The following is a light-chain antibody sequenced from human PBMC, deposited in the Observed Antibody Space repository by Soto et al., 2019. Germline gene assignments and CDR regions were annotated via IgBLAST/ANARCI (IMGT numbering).Light chain of an antibody. Sequence: QSALTQPTSVSGSPGQPITISCTGNHNDIGTYDYVSWYQQHPGRAPRLLIHGVTTRPSGISGRFSASKSGLTASLTISGLQLEDEADYYCSSFTSNRIYVFGQGTKVTVL. CDR2: GVT. CDR3: SSFTSNRIYV. V-gene: IGLV2-14*03. J-gene: IGLJ1*01. CDR1: HNDIGTYDY.